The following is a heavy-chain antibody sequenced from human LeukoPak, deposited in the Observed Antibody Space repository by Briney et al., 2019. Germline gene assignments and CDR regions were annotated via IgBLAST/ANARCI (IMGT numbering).Heavy chain of an antibody. V-gene: IGHV3-53*01. CDR3: VPNSGELGA. D-gene: IGHD2-21*01. J-gene: IGHJ5*02. CDR1: GFTVSNNY. CDR2: IYSAGGT. Sequence: GGSLRLSCAASGFTVSNNYMSWVRRAAGKGLEWVALIYSAGGTYYAYSVKGRFTISRDNSKNTLHLQMNSLRAEDTAVYYCVPNSGELGAWGQGSLVTVSS.